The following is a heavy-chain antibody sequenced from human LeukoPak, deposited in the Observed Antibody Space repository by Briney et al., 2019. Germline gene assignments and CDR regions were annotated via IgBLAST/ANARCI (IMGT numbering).Heavy chain of an antibody. CDR1: GFTFSAYA. J-gene: IGHJ4*02. Sequence: PGGSLRLTCAASGFTFSAYAMSWVRQAPGKGLEWVSAIGGSGGSTYYADPVKGRFTISKDNSTSTLYLQMNTLRAEDTAVYYCAKGALGSRRHYFFDYWGQGTLVTVSS. CDR2: IGGSGGST. CDR3: AKGALGSRRHYFFDY. V-gene: IGHV3-23*01. D-gene: IGHD6-13*01.